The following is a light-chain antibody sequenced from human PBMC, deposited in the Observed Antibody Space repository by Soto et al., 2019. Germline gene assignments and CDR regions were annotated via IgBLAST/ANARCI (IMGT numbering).Light chain of an antibody. Sequence: QSVLTQPPSASGTPGQRVTISCSGSSSNIGSSTVNRYQQLPGKAPTLLIYGNNQRPSGVPDRFSGSKSGTSASLVISGLQSEDDADYYCAAWDDSLNGHSLFGGGTQLTVL. CDR1: SSNIGSST. CDR3: AAWDDSLNGHSL. J-gene: IGLJ2*01. V-gene: IGLV1-44*01. CDR2: GNN.